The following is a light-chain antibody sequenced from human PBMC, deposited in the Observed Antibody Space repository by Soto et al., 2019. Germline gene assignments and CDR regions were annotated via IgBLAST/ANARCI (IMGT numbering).Light chain of an antibody. J-gene: IGKJ1*01. CDR3: HSYNSIPRT. CDR1: QGISEY. CDR2: GAS. V-gene: IGKV1-27*01. Sequence: DIQMAQSPSSLSASIGDRVTITCRASQGISEYLAWYQQRPGNAPNLLIYGASILQSGGPSRFSGSGSGTHFTLPISSLQPEDVATYYCHSYNSIPRTFGQGTTVEIK.